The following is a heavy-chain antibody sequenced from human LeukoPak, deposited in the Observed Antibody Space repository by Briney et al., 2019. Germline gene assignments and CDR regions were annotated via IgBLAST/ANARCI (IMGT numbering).Heavy chain of an antibody. V-gene: IGHV1-69*04. CDR1: GGIFSSYA. Sequence: GSSVKVSCKASGGIFSSYAISWVRQAPGQGLEWMGRIIPILGIANYAQKIQGRVTMTTDTSTSTAYMELRSLRSDDTAVYYCAREEGAPIAAANIWGLGTMVTVSS. CDR2: IIPILGIA. D-gene: IGHD6-13*01. CDR3: AREEGAPIAAANI. J-gene: IGHJ3*02.